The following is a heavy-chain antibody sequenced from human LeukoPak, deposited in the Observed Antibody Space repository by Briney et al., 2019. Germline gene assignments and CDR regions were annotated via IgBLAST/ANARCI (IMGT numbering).Heavy chain of an antibody. CDR3: ARQNGGAEYGDYGH. D-gene: IGHD4-17*01. J-gene: IGHJ4*02. Sequence: SVKVSCKASGGTFTHYVISWVRQAPGQGGLEWMGGIAPISGTPMYAQRFQGRVTITADTSTNTAYLEMSSLTSEDTAVYYCARQNGGAEYGDYGHWGQGILVTVSS. V-gene: IGHV1-69*06. CDR1: GGTFTHYV. CDR2: IAPISGTP.